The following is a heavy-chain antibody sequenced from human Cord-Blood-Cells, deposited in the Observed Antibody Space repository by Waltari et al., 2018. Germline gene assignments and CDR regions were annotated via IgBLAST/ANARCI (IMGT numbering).Heavy chain of an antibody. Sequence: QVQLVQSGAEVKKPGASVKVSCKASGYTFTGYYMHWVRQAPGQGLEWMGWINPNSGGTNYAQKVQGRVTMTRDTSISTAYMELSRLRSDDTAVYYCARGVVDTAMVDYWGQGTLVTVSS. V-gene: IGHV1-2*02. D-gene: IGHD5-18*01. CDR2: INPNSGGT. CDR1: GYTFTGYY. J-gene: IGHJ4*02. CDR3: ARGVVDTAMVDY.